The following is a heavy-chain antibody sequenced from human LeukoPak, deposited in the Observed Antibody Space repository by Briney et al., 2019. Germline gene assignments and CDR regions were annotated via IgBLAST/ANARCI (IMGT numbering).Heavy chain of an antibody. CDR1: GFTVSSNY. J-gene: IGHJ4*02. V-gene: IGHV3-53*01. CDR3: ARDRGKDYFDY. D-gene: IGHD3-10*01. CDR2: IYSGGST. Sequence: GGSLRLSCAASGFTVSSNYMSWVRQAPGKGLEWVSVIYSGGSTYYADSVKGRFTISRDNSKNTLYLQMNSLRAEDTAVYYCARDRGKDYFDYWGQGTLVTVSS.